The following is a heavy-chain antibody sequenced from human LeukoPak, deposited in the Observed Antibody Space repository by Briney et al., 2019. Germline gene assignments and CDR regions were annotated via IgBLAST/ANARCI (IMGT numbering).Heavy chain of an antibody. Sequence: GASVKVSCKASGYTFTSYDINWVRQATGQGLEWMGWMNPNSGNTGYAQKFQGRVTMTRNTSISTAYMELSSLRSEDTAVYYCARGIRDVDTAMAYYYYYYMDVWGKGTTVTISS. CDR3: ARGIRDVDTAMAYYYYYYMDV. CDR1: GYTFTSYD. J-gene: IGHJ6*03. V-gene: IGHV1-8*01. D-gene: IGHD5-18*01. CDR2: MNPNSGNT.